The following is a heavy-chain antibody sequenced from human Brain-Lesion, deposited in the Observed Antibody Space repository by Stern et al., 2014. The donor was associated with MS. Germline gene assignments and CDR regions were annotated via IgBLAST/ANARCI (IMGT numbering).Heavy chain of an antibody. J-gene: IGHJ4*02. CDR2: FDPEDGEM. CDR3: ATVSPGAGGRYSRYRHFDY. Sequence: QVQLGQSGAEVKKPGASVKVSCKASGYTLTDLSTHWVRQAPRKGLEWMGGFDPEDGEMIYAQKFQGRVTMTEDTATDTAYMELNSLRSEDTAMYYCATVSPGAGGRYSRYRHFDYWGQGTLVTVSS. CDR1: GYTLTDLS. D-gene: IGHD1-26*01. V-gene: IGHV1-24*01.